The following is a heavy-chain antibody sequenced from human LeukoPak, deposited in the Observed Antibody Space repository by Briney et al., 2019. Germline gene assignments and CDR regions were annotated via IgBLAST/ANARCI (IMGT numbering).Heavy chain of an antibody. CDR2: IYPGHSDT. V-gene: IGHV5-51*01. J-gene: IGHJ5*02. D-gene: IGHD1-1*01. CDR3: ARLDRVGTGSANWFDP. CDR1: GYSFTSYW. Sequence: GESLKISCKGSGYSFTSYWICWVRQMPGPRREWLGIIYPGHSDTRYSPSFQGQVTISADKSISNAYLQWSSLKASDTAMYYCARLDRVGTGSANWFDPWGQGTLVTVSS.